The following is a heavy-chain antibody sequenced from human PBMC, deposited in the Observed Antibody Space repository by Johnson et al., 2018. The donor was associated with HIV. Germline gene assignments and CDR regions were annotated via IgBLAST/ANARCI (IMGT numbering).Heavy chain of an antibody. CDR3: AVEGARNPDGFDI. V-gene: IGHV3-20*04. CDR2: INWDGERT. D-gene: IGHD2/OR15-2a*01. J-gene: IGHJ3*02. Sequence: VQVVESGGGVERPGGSLRLSCATSGFTFDDYGMSWVRQVPGKGLEWVSGINWDGERTGYADSVKGRFTIARDNAKNTLYLQMNSLRAEDTAVYYCAVEGARNPDGFDIWGQGTMVTVFS. CDR1: GFTFDDYG.